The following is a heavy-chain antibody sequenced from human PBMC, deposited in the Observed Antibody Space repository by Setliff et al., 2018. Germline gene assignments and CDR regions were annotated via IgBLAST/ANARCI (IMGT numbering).Heavy chain of an antibody. CDR2: ISSDGVRT. CDR3: ATWNGRSSDY. D-gene: IGHD1-26*01. J-gene: IGHJ4*02. Sequence: PGGSLRLSCAGSGFTFSSHSMNWVRQAPGKGLQYVSAISSDGVRTYYVDSVKGRFTISRDNYKNTLNLQMGSLRAEDMAIYYCATWNGRSSDYWGQGTLVTVSS. CDR1: GFTFSSHS. V-gene: IGHV3-64*02.